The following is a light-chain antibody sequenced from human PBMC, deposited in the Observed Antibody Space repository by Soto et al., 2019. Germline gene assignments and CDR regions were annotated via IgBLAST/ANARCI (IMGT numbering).Light chain of an antibody. J-gene: IGLJ2*01. CDR3: QSYDSSLSAVV. Sequence: VLTQPPSVSGAPGQRVTISCTGSSSNIGAGYDVHWYQQLPGTAPKLLIYGNSNRPSGVPDRFSGSKSGTSASLAITGLQAEDEADYYCQSYDSSLSAVVFGGGTRLTVL. V-gene: IGLV1-40*01. CDR2: GNS. CDR1: SSNIGAGYD.